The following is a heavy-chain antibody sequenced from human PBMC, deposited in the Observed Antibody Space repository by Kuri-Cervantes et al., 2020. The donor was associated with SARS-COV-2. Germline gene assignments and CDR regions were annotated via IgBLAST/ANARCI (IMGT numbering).Heavy chain of an antibody. J-gene: IGHJ5*02. CDR3: ARALPIVVPAAMSSGGVDP. Sequence: ESLKISCAVYGESFRDYFWTWIRQPPGKGLEWIGEINHSGSADYDPPPKSRVTISVDTSKNQFSLRVNSLTAADTALYYCARALPIVVPAAMSSGGVDPWGQGTLVTSPQ. CDR2: INHSGSA. V-gene: IGHV4-34*01. D-gene: IGHD2-2*01. CDR1: GESFRDYF.